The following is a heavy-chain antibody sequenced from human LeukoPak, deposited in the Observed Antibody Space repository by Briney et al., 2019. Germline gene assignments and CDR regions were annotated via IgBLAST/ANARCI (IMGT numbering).Heavy chain of an antibody. Sequence: PSETLSLTCTVSGGSISSYYWSWIRQPPGKGLEWIGCIHYSGSTNYNPSLKSRVTISVDTSKNQFSLKLSSVTAADTAVYYCARVRDRSSSYYDLDYWGQGTLVTVSS. D-gene: IGHD3-22*01. CDR3: ARVRDRSSSYYDLDY. CDR2: IHYSGST. J-gene: IGHJ4*02. V-gene: IGHV4-59*01. CDR1: GGSISSYY.